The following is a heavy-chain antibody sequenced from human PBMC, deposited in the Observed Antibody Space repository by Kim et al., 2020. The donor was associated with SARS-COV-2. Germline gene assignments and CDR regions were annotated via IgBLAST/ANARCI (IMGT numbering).Heavy chain of an antibody. V-gene: IGHV3-9*01. D-gene: IGHD1-1*01. CDR3: VKDRSPYITNWRVVPYFDS. CDR2: ITWSSGSI. Sequence: GGSLRLSCAASGFNFADYAMHWVRQAPGKGLEWVSGITWSSGSIGYADSVRGRSTISRDNAKKSLYLQMNSLRGEDTALYYCVKDRSPYITNWRVVPYFDSGGQGTLVTVSS. CDR1: GFNFADYA. J-gene: IGHJ4*02.